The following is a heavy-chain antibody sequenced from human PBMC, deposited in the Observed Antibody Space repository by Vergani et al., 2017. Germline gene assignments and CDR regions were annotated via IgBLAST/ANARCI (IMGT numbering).Heavy chain of an antibody. CDR3: AKDWGTSSGGGWCDP. V-gene: IGHV3-9*02. CDR2: SSWNSNSL. J-gene: IGHJ5*02. D-gene: IGHD6-6*01. CDR1: GFTSAGYA. Sequence: EVQLEESGGGLVLPGRSLRLSCVASGFTSAGYAMHWVRQAPGKGLEWVSGSSWNSNSLGYADSVKGRFTISRDNAKNSLYLQRNSLRAEDTALYYCAKDWGTSSGGGWCDPWGQGTLVTVSS.